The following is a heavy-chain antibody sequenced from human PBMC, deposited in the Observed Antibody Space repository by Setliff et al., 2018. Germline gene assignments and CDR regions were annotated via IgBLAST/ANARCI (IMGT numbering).Heavy chain of an antibody. Sequence: PSETLSRTCTVSGGSISSHYWNWIRQPAGEGLEWIGRIDISGTTNYNPSLKSRVTMSLDSSKNQFSLHLNSVTAADTAVYYCVKNPLTMPWGFFEYWGRGTLVTVSS. CDR2: IDISGTT. V-gene: IGHV4-4*07. J-gene: IGHJ4*02. D-gene: IGHD3-3*01. CDR3: VKNPLTMPWGFFEY. CDR1: GGSISSHY.